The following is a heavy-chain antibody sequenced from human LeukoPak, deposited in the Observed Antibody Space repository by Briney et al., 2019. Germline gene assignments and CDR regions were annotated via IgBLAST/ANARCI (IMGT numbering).Heavy chain of an antibody. CDR3: AREVPYYYDSSGYYSFDHYYYYGMDV. D-gene: IGHD3-22*01. CDR2: ISAYNGNT. Sequence: ASVKVSCKASGYTFTSYDINWVRQAPGQGLEWMGWISAYNGNTNYAQKLQGGVTMTTDTSTSTAYMELRSLRSDDTAVYYCAREVPYYYDSSGYYSFDHYYYYGMDVWGQGTTVTVSS. V-gene: IGHV1-18*01. CDR1: GYTFTSYD. J-gene: IGHJ6*02.